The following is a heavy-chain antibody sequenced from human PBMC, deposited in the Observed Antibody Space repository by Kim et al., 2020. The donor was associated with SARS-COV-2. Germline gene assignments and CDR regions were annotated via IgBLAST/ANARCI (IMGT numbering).Heavy chain of an antibody. Sequence: ASVKVSCKASGYTFTSYAMNWVRQAPGQGLEWMGWINTNTGNPTYAQGFTGRFVFSLDTSVSTAYLQISSLKAEDTAVYYCARDSYSSSPLNYYYYYMDVWGKGTTVTVSS. CDR2: INTNTGNP. CDR3: ARDSYSSSPLNYYYYYMDV. CDR1: GYTFTSYA. V-gene: IGHV7-4-1*02. D-gene: IGHD6-6*01. J-gene: IGHJ6*03.